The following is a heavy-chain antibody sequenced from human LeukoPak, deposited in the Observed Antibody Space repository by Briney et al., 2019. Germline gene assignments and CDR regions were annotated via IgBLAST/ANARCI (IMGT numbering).Heavy chain of an antibody. Sequence: GGSLRLSFAASGFTFSSYSMNWVRQAPGKGLEWVSSISSSSSYIYYADSVKGRFTISRDNAKNSLYLQMNSLRAEDTAVYYCARDGQLERPYYYYMDVWGKGTTVTVSS. CDR1: GFTFSSYS. V-gene: IGHV3-21*01. CDR2: ISSSSSYI. CDR3: ARDGQLERPYYYYMDV. D-gene: IGHD1-1*01. J-gene: IGHJ6*03.